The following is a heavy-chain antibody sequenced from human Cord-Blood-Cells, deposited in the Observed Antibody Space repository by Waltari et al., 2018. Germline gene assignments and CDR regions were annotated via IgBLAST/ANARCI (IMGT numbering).Heavy chain of an antibody. Sequence: QVQLVQSGAEVKKPGASVTVSCKASGYPFTGYYMQWVRQAPGQGLEWMGWINPNSGGTNYAQKFQGWVTMTRDTSISTAYMELSRLRSDDTAVYYCARSLTGNRYYFDYWGQGTLVTVSS. CDR1: GYPFTGYY. D-gene: IGHD7-27*01. CDR3: ARSLTGNRYYFDY. V-gene: IGHV1-2*04. CDR2: INPNSGGT. J-gene: IGHJ4*02.